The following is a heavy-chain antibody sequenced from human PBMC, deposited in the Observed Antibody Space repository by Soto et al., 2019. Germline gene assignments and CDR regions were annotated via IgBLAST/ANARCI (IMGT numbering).Heavy chain of an antibody. CDR2: INPSGGST. D-gene: IGHD4-17*01. CDR3: ARSTTVVTYSYYYYGMDV. CDR1: GYTFTSYY. V-gene: IGHV1-46*01. J-gene: IGHJ6*02. Sequence: ASVKVSCKASGYTFTSYYMHWVRQAPGQGLEWMGIINPSGGSTSYAQKFQGRVTMTRDTPTSTVYMELSSLRSEDTAVYYCARSTTVVTYSYYYYGMDVWGQGTTVTVSS.